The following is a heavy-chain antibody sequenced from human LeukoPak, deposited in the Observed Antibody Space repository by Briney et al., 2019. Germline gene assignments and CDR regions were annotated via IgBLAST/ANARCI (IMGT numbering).Heavy chain of an antibody. D-gene: IGHD6-6*01. V-gene: IGHV3-30*01. J-gene: IGHJ6*03. CDR2: ISYDGSNK. Sequence: GRSLRLSCAASGFTFSSYAMHWVRQAPGKGLEWVAVISYDGSNKYYADSVKGRFTISRDNSKNTLYLQMNSLRAEDTAVYYCARSGESGSFDYYYYYMDVWGKGTTVTVSS. CDR1: GFTFSSYA. CDR3: ARSGESGSFDYYYYYMDV.